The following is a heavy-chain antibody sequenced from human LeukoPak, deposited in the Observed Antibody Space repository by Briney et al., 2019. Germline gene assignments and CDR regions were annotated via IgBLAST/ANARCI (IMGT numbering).Heavy chain of an antibody. D-gene: IGHD2-21*02. Sequence: GGSLRLSCAASGFTFSNYEMNWVRQAPGKGLEWVSFISSSGSTIYYADSVKGRFTLSRDNAKNPLYLQMNSLRAEDTAVYYCARSHIVVVTATPHYGMDVWGQGTTVTVSS. CDR1: GFTFSNYE. CDR2: ISSSGSTI. J-gene: IGHJ6*02. CDR3: ARSHIVVVTATPHYGMDV. V-gene: IGHV3-48*03.